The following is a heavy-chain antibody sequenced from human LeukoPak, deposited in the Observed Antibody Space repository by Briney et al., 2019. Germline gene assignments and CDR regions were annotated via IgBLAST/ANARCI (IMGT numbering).Heavy chain of an antibody. CDR2: ISYDGSNK. CDR1: GFTFSSYA. Sequence: GGSLRLSCAAPGFTFSSYAIHWVRQAPGKGLEWVAVISYDGSNKYYADSVKGRFTISRDNSKNTVYLQMNSLRPEDTAVYYCARGGYSYGQASYYYGMDVWGQGTTVTVSS. D-gene: IGHD5-18*01. CDR3: ARGGYSYGQASYYYGMDV. J-gene: IGHJ6*02. V-gene: IGHV3-30-3*01.